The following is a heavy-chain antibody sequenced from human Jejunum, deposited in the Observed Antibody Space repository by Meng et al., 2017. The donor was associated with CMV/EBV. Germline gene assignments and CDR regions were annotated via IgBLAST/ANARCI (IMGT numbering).Heavy chain of an antibody. CDR2: VNTNTGNP. CDR3: AREATWGSYPFDY. D-gene: IGHD3-16*01. CDR1: GYTFTTYP. Sequence: KASGYTFTTYPVNWVRQAPGRGLEWLGWVNTNTGNPTYGQDFKGRFVFSLDTSVSTAYLQISSLEPDDTAIYYCAREATWGSYPFDYWGQGTPVTVSS. J-gene: IGHJ4*02. V-gene: IGHV7-4-1*02.